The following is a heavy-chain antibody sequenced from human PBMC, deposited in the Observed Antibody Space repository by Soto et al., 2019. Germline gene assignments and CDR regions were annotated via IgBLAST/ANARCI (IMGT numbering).Heavy chain of an antibody. CDR1: GFTFSSYG. Sequence: QVQLVESGGGVVQPGRSLRLSCAASGFTFSSYGMHWVRQAPGKGLEWVAVISYDGSNKYYADSVKGRFTISRDNSKNTLYLQMNSLRAEDMAVYYCAKDRYNWNDGEYYYGMDVWGQGTTVTVSS. CDR2: ISYDGSNK. CDR3: AKDRYNWNDGEYYYGMDV. J-gene: IGHJ6*02. V-gene: IGHV3-30*18. D-gene: IGHD1-1*01.